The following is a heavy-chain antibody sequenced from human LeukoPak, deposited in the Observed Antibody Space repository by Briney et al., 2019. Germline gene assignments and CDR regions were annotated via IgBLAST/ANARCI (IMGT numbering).Heavy chain of an antibody. V-gene: IGHV1-69*13. CDR3: ARVFSDYEAYYFDY. CDR2: IIPIFGTA. Sequence: SVKVSCKASGGTFSSYAISWVRQAPGQGLEWMGGIIPIFGTANYAQKFQGRVTITADESTSTAYMELSSLRAEDTAVYYCARVFSDYEAYYFDYWGQGTLVTVSS. D-gene: IGHD4/OR15-4a*01. J-gene: IGHJ4*02. CDR1: GGTFSSYA.